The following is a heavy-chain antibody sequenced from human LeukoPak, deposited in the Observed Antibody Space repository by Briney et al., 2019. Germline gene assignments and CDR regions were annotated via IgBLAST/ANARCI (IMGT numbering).Heavy chain of an antibody. V-gene: IGHV6-1*01. Sequence: QTLSLTCVLSGDSVSSNDAAWSWVRQSPSRGLEWLGRTLYRSETSADSAPSVSSRITINRDTSKNQFSLHLDSVTPEDTAVYYCAREVAVIRGIRNWFDSWGPGILVTVSA. J-gene: IGHJ5*01. D-gene: IGHD3-10*01. CDR1: GDSVSSNDAA. CDR2: TLYRSETSA. CDR3: AREVAVIRGIRNWFDS.